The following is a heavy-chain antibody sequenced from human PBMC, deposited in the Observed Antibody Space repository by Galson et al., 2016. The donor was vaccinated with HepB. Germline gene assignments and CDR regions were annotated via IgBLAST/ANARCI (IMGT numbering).Heavy chain of an antibody. Sequence: SVKVSCKASGNAFTGYYIHWVRQAPGQGLEWMGWMNPNSGATNYAQKFQGRVAMTRGTSLTTGYMELSRLESDDTAVYYCARGQFEVPTAPHYYYYAMNVWGQGTPVTVSS. D-gene: IGHD5-12*01. CDR2: MNPNSGAT. J-gene: IGHJ6*02. CDR3: ARGQFEVPTAPHYYYYAMNV. V-gene: IGHV1-2*02. CDR1: GNAFTGYY.